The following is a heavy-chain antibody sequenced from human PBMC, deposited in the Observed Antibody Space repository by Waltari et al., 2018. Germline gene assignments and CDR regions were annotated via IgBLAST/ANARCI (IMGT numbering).Heavy chain of an antibody. CDR3: ARIQLELRGDDY. CDR1: GFTVSSNY. V-gene: IGHV3-53*01. J-gene: IGHJ4*02. CDR2: IYSGGST. D-gene: IGHD1-7*01. Sequence: EVQLVESGGGLIQPGGSLRLSCSASGFTVSSNYMSWVRQAPGKGLEWVSVIYSGGSTYYADSVKGRFTISRDNSKNTLYLQMNSLRAEDTAVYYCARIQLELRGDDYWGQGTLVTVSS.